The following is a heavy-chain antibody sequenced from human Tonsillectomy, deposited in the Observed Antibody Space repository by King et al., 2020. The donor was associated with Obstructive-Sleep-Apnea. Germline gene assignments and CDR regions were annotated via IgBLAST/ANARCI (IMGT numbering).Heavy chain of an antibody. Sequence: VQLVESGGGLVKPGGSLRLSCAASGFTFSSYSMNWVCQAPGKGLEWGSSMSSSSSYIYYADSVKGRFTISSDSAKHSLYLQMNSLRAEDTAVYYCARDLASMVRGVTLDYWGQGTLVTVSS. J-gene: IGHJ4*02. CDR3: ARDLASMVRGVTLDY. CDR2: MSSSSSYI. D-gene: IGHD3-10*01. CDR1: GFTFSSYS. V-gene: IGHV3-21*01.